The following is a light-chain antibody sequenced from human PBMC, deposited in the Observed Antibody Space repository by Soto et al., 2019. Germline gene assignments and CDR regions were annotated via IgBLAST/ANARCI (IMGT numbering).Light chain of an antibody. Sequence: QPVLTQSPSASASLGASVKLTCTLSSGHSNYAIAWHQQQSEKGPRYLMKLNSDGSHSKGDGIPDRCSGSSSGAERYLTISSLQSEDEDDYYCQTWGSGIVVFGGGTKVTVL. CDR1: SGHSNYA. V-gene: IGLV4-69*01. J-gene: IGLJ2*01. CDR3: QTWGSGIVV. CDR2: LNSDGSH.